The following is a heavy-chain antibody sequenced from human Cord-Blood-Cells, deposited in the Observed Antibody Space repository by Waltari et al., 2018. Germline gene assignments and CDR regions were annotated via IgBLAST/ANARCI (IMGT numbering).Heavy chain of an antibody. J-gene: IGHJ3*02. CDR1: GFTFDVYA. CDR3: AKGYSWYSSSLNDAFDI. D-gene: IGHD6-13*01. V-gene: IGHV3-9*01. Sequence: EVQLVESGGGLVQPGRSLRLSCEAYGFTFDVYAIPGVRKGLEWVSGISWNSGSIGDADSVKGRFTISRDNAKNSLYLQMNSLRAEDTALYYCAKGYSWYSSSLNDAFDIWGQGTMVTVSS. CDR2: ISWNSGSI.